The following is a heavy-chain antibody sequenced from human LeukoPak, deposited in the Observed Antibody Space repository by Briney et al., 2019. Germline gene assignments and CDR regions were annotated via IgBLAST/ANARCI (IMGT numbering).Heavy chain of an antibody. V-gene: IGHV3-23*01. D-gene: IGHD2-21*02. Sequence: GGSLRLSCAASGFTFSNYGMSWVRQAPGKWLEWVSVISGSGGSTYYADSVKGRFTISRDNSKNTLYLQMNSLRAEDTAVYYCAKDGGDSGSYPVDYWGQGTLVTVSS. J-gene: IGHJ4*02. CDR3: AKDGGDSGSYPVDY. CDR1: GFTFSNYG. CDR2: ISGSGGST.